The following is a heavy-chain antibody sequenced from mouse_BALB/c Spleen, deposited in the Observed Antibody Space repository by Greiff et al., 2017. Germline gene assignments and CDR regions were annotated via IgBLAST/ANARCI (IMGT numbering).Heavy chain of an antibody. CDR1: GFTFSSFG. CDR2: ISSGSSTI. J-gene: IGHJ4*01. Sequence: EVMLVESGGGLVQPGGSRNLSCAASGFTFSSFGMHWVRQAPEKGLEWVAYISSGSSTIYYADTVKGRFTISRDNPKNTLFLQMTSLRSEDTAMYYCARRGGGYSYAMDYWGQGTSVTVSS. D-gene: IGHD2-3*01. V-gene: IGHV5-17*02. CDR3: ARRGGGYSYAMDY.